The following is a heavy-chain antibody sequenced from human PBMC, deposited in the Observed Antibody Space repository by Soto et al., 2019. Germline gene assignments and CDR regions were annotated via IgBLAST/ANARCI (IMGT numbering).Heavy chain of an antibody. J-gene: IGHJ4*02. CDR2: INPNSGGT. Sequence: QVQLVQSGAEVKKPGASVKVSCKASGYTFTGYYMHWVRQAPGQGLQWMGWINPNSGGTNYAQKFQGRVTMTRDTYISTAYMELSRLRSDDTAVYYCERESEQYSGSYYNFDYWGQGALVTVSS. D-gene: IGHD1-26*01. CDR1: GYTFTGYY. V-gene: IGHV1-2*02. CDR3: ERESEQYSGSYYNFDY.